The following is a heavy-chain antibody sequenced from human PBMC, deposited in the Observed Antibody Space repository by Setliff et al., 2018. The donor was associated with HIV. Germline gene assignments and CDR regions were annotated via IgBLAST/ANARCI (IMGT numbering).Heavy chain of an antibody. J-gene: IGHJ6*03. CDR3: ASLDGSESPYIYYYYMDV. V-gene: IGHV4-39*01. CDR1: GGSISTSRYC. Sequence: SETLSLTCTVSGGSISTSRYCWGWIRQPPGKGLEWIGSINYRGNTYYNPSLKSRAAISVDTSKNQISLKLSSVTAADMAVYYCASLDGSESPYIYYYYMDVWGEGTAVTVSS. CDR2: INYRGNT. D-gene: IGHD3-10*01.